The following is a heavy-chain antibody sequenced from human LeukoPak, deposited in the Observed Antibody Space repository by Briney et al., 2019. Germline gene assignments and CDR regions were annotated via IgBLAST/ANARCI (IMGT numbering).Heavy chain of an antibody. CDR1: GFTFSSYS. CDR3: ACTANSDYVWGRN. V-gene: IGHV3-48*01. CDR2: ISSSSSTI. J-gene: IGHJ4*02. Sequence: GGSLRLSCAASGFTFSSYSMNWVRQAPGKGLEWVSYISSSSSTIYYADSVKGRFTISRDNAKNSLYLQMNSLRAEDTAVYYCACTANSDYVWGRNWGQGTLVTVSS. D-gene: IGHD3-16*01.